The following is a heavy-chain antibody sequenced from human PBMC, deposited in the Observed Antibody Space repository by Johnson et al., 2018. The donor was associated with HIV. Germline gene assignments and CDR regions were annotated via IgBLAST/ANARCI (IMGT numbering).Heavy chain of an antibody. CDR2: ISWNSGSI. CDR1: GFTFDDYA. Sequence: ESGGGLVQPGRSLRLSCAASGFTFDDYAMHWVRQAPGKGLEWVSGISWNSGSIGYADSVKGRFTISRDNAKNSLFLHMNSLRAEDTALYYCAKSIDAAADDAFDIWGQGTMVTVSS. J-gene: IGHJ3*02. D-gene: IGHD6-13*01. V-gene: IGHV3-9*01. CDR3: AKSIDAAADDAFDI.